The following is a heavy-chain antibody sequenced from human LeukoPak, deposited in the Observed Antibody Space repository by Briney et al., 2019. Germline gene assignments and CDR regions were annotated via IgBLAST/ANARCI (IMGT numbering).Heavy chain of an antibody. D-gene: IGHD4-17*01. CDR2: IYPYTGGT. CDR1: GYIFTGYY. J-gene: IGHJ4*02. CDR3: ARYYGEAPPY. V-gene: IGHV1-2*02. Sequence: GASVKVSCKASGYIFTGYYMYWVRQAPGQGLEWIGWIYPYTGGTDSAQKFQGRITMTRDTSISTAYMELSRLRSDDTAVYYCARYYGEAPPYWGQGTLVIVSS.